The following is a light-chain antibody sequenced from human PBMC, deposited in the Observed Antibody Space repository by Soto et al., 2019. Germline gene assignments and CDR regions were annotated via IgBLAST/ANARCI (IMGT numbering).Light chain of an antibody. CDR2: AAS. V-gene: IGKV3-15*01. CDR1: QSVNSN. J-gene: IGKJ2*01. Sequence: EIVMTQSPATLSVSPGERASLSCRASQSVNSNLAWYQQKPGQAPRILIYAASTRATGVPGRFSCSGSRTEFTLTISSLQSEDFAVYYCQQYNKWPYTFGQGTKVEIK. CDR3: QQYNKWPYT.